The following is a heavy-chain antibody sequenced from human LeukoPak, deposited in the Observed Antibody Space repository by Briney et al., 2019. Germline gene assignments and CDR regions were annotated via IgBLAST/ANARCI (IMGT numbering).Heavy chain of an antibody. CDR2: IYYSGST. CDR3: ARLEGIAAAGY. Sequence: PSETLSLTCTVSGGSISSSSYYWGWIRQPPGKGLEWIGSIYYSGSTYYNPSLKSRVTISVDTSKNQFSLKLSSMTAADTAVYYCARLEGIAAAGYWGQGTLVTVSS. J-gene: IGHJ4*02. D-gene: IGHD6-13*01. V-gene: IGHV4-39*01. CDR1: GGSISSSSYY.